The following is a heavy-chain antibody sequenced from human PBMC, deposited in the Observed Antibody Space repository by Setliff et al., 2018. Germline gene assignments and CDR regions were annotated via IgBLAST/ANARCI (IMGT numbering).Heavy chain of an antibody. Sequence: GGSLRLSCAASGFTFSSYSMNWVRQAPGKGLEWVSSISSSSSYIYYADSVKGRFTISRDNARNSLYLQMNSLRAEDTAVYYCARAPLVRGSEYAFDIWGQGTMVTVSS. V-gene: IGHV3-21*01. D-gene: IGHD3-10*01. CDR2: ISSSSSYI. CDR3: ARAPLVRGSEYAFDI. J-gene: IGHJ3*02. CDR1: GFTFSSYS.